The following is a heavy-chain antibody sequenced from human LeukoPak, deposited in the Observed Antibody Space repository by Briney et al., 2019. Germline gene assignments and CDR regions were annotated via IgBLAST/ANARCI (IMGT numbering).Heavy chain of an antibody. CDR1: GGSFSGYY. V-gene: IGHV4-34*01. Sequence: SETLSLTCAVYGGSFSGYYWSWIRQPPGKGLEWIGEINHSGSTNYNPSLKGRVTTSVDTSKNQFSLKLNSVTAADTAVYYCARVGPSAFDIWGQGTMVTVSS. CDR2: INHSGST. J-gene: IGHJ3*02. CDR3: ARVGPSAFDI.